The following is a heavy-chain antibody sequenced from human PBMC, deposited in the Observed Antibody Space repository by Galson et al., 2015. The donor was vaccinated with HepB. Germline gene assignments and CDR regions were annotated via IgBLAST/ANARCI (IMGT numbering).Heavy chain of an antibody. J-gene: IGHJ3*02. V-gene: IGHV1-24*01. CDR1: GYTLTDLS. CDR3: ATLYYYYSSGSYAFDI. D-gene: IGHD3-22*01. CDR2: FDPEDGET. Sequence: SVKLSCTVSGYTLTDLSMHWVRQAPGKGLEWMGGFDPEDGETIYAQKFQGRVTMTEDTSTDTAYMELSSLRSEDTAVYYCATLYYYYSSGSYAFDIWGQGTMVTVSS.